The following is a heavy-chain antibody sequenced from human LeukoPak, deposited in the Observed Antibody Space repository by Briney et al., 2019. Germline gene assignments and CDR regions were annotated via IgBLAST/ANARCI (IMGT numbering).Heavy chain of an antibody. D-gene: IGHD3-22*01. J-gene: IGHJ3*02. V-gene: IGHV3-21*01. CDR1: EFTFSTYS. CDR3: ARDQYYYDSSGYSIDAFDI. CDR2: ISSGSTYI. Sequence: GGSPRLSCAASEFTFSTYSMNWVRQAPGKGLEWVSSISSGSTYIYYADSVKGRFTISRDNAKNSLYLQMNSLRAEDTAVYYCARDQYYYDSSGYSIDAFDIWGQGTMVTVSS.